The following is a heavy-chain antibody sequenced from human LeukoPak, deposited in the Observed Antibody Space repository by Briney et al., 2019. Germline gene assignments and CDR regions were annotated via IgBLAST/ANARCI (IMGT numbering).Heavy chain of an antibody. Sequence: SVKVSCKASGGTFSSYATSLVRQAPGQGLEWMGGIIPIFGAANYAQKFQGRVTITADESTSTAYMELSSLRSEDTAVYYCARGRKADYDILTGYSPYYYYGMDVWGQGTTVTVSS. J-gene: IGHJ6*02. V-gene: IGHV1-69*13. CDR3: ARGRKADYDILTGYSPYYYYGMDV. D-gene: IGHD3-9*01. CDR1: GGTFSSYA. CDR2: IIPIFGAA.